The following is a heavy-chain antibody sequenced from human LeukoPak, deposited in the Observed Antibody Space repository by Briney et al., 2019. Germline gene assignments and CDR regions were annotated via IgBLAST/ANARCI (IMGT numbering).Heavy chain of an antibody. V-gene: IGHV3-72*01. CDR1: GFTFSDHY. Sequence: GGSLRLSCAASGFTFSDHYMDWVRQAPGKGLEWVGCIRNKANSYTTEYAAAVEGRFTISRDDSKNSLYLQMSSLKTEDTAVYYCARVGDYYDSNGYSVDAFDIWGQGTMVTVSS. J-gene: IGHJ3*02. CDR3: ARVGDYYDSNGYSVDAFDI. CDR2: IRNKANSYTT. D-gene: IGHD3-22*01.